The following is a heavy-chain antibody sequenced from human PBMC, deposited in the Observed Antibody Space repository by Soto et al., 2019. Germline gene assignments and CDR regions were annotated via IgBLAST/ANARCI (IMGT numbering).Heavy chain of an antibody. CDR2: INHLETT. D-gene: IGHD1-26*01. CDR1: GASLTYGAYS. J-gene: IGHJ4*02. Sequence: QLHLHMSGSGLVKPSQTLSLTCTVSGASLTYGAYSWSWIRQTPGKVLEWIGYINHLETTFYNPSFESRLTLSIDRTKNQFSLNLKSMSAADRAVYFCARGGGSDSFDYWGQGILVTVSS. CDR3: ARGGGSDSFDY. V-gene: IGHV4-30-2*01.